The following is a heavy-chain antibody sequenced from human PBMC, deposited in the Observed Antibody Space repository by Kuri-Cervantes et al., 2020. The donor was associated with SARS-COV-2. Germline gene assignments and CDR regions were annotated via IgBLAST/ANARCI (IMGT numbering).Heavy chain of an antibody. CDR2: INHSGST. CDR1: GGSFSGYY. J-gene: IGHJ6*03. D-gene: IGHD6-13*01. V-gene: IGHV4-34*01. Sequence: SETLSLTCAVYGGSFSGYYWSWIRQPPGKGLEWIGEINHSGSTNYNPSLKSRVTISVDTSKNQFSLKLSSVTAADTAVYYCARLGSSWYYYYYYYMDVWGKGTTVTVSS. CDR3: ARLGSSWYYYYYYYMDV.